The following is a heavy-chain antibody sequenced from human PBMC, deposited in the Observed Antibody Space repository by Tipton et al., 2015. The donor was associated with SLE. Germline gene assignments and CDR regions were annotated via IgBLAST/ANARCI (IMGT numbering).Heavy chain of an antibody. V-gene: IGHV3-9*01. CDR3: ARGSIAAAGTGGGDY. CDR1: GFTFDDYA. J-gene: IGHJ4*02. Sequence: RSLRLSCAASGFTFDDYAMHWVRQVPGKGLEWVSGINWNSENIGYADSVKGRFIISRDNAKNSLFLQMNSLRPEDTALYYCARGSIAAAGTGGGDYWGQGTLVTVSS. D-gene: IGHD6-13*01. CDR2: INWNSENI.